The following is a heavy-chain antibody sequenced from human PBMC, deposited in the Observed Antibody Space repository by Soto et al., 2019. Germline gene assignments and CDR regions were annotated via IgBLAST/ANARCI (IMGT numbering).Heavy chain of an antibody. CDR1: GFSLSDYV. CDR2: VTHAGSQE. Sequence: QLVESGGDVVQPGGSLRLVCRDSGFSLSDYVTHWVRQPPGQGPQWLAAVTHAGSQEAYSDSVRGRFSISRDTAERTVYLHLHNVTAEDTGVYSCAHGSWGPGWFDPWGQGTLVTV. J-gene: IGHJ5*02. V-gene: IGHV3-30*03. D-gene: IGHD2-2*03. CDR3: AHGSWGPGWFDP.